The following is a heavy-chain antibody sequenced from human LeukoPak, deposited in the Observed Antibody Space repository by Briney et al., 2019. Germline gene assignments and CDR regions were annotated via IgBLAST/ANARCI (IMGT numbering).Heavy chain of an antibody. V-gene: IGHV3-21*03. Sequence: GGSLRLSCAASGFTFSSYSMNWVRQAPGKGLEWVSSISSSSSYIYYADSVKGRFTISRDNAKNSLYLQMNSLKVEDTAVYYCTTDRLGYCGSASCPVYFQHWGQGTLVTVSS. D-gene: IGHD2-2*03. CDR2: ISSSSSYI. CDR1: GFTFSSYS. CDR3: TTDRLGYCGSASCPVYFQH. J-gene: IGHJ1*01.